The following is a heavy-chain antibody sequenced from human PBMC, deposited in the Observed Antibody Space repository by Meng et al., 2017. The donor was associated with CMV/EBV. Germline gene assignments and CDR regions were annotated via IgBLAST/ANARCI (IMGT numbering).Heavy chain of an antibody. CDR1: GYTFTSYE. D-gene: IGHD1-26*01. Sequence: ASVKVSCKASGYTFTSYEINWVRQATGQGPELMGWMIPNRGNTGYAQKFQGRVAITRNTSISTAYMELRSLRSEDTAVYYCARSIVGAIDYWGQGTLVTVSS. CDR3: ARSIVGAIDY. CDR2: MIPNRGNT. V-gene: IGHV1-8*03. J-gene: IGHJ4*02.